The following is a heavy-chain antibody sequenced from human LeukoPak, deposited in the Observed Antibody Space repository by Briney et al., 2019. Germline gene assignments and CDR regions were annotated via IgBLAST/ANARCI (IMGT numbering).Heavy chain of an antibody. V-gene: IGHV4-39*01. CDR3: ARLFRPHTFGGDFDY. Sequence: SETLSLTCTVSGGSISSSSYYWGWIRQPPGKGLEWIGSIYYSGSTYYNPSLKSRVTISVDTSKNQFSLKLSSVTAADTAVYYCARLFRPHTFGGDFDYWGQGTLVTVSS. J-gene: IGHJ4*02. CDR1: GGSISSSSYY. D-gene: IGHD3-16*01. CDR2: IYYSGST.